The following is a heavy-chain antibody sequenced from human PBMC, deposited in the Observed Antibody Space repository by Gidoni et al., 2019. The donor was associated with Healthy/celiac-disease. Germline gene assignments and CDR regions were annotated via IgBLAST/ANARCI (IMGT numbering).Heavy chain of an antibody. CDR2: INHSGST. D-gene: IGHD2-2*02. J-gene: IGHJ5*02. CDR3: ARGLRYCSSTSCYRGGGGWFDP. CDR1: GWSFGGSY. V-gene: IGHV4-34*01. Sequence: QVQLQQWGAGLLKPSETLSLTCAVYGWSFGGSYWSWIRQPPGKGLEWIGEINHSGSTNYNPSLKSRVTISVDTSKNQFSLKLSSVTAADTAVYYCARGLRYCSSTSCYRGGGGWFDPWGQGTLVTVSS.